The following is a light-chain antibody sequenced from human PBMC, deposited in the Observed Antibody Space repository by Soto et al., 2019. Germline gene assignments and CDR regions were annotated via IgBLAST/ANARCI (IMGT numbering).Light chain of an antibody. CDR2: KAS. CDR3: KQYNRYWT. CDR1: QSISSW. Sequence: DIQRTQSPSTLSASVGDRVTITCRASQSISSWLAWYQQKPGKAPKLLIYKASSLESGVPSRFSGSGSGTEFTLTISSLLPDDFATYYCKQYNRYWTFGQGTTGDIK. V-gene: IGKV1-5*03. J-gene: IGKJ1*01.